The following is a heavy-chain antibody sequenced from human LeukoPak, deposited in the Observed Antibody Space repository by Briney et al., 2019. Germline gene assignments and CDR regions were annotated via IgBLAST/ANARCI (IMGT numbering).Heavy chain of an antibody. CDR3: AGALFSAFDI. J-gene: IGHJ3*02. CDR1: GFTFSSYS. Sequence: PGGSLRLSCAASGFTFSSYSMNWARQAPGKGLVWVSRINSDGSSTSYADSVKGRFTISRDNAKNTLYLQMNSLRAEDTAVYYCAGALFSAFDIWGQGTMVTVSS. D-gene: IGHD2-21*01. CDR2: INSDGSST. V-gene: IGHV3-74*01.